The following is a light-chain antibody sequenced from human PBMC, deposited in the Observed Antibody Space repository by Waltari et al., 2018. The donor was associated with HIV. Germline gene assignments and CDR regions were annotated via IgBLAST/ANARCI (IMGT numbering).Light chain of an antibody. CDR1: SYTLGNNY. V-gene: IGLV1-51*01. Sequence: QSVLTQPPSVSAAAGQKVTISCSGSSYTLGNNYVSWYQQLPGTAPKLLIYDNHKRPSGIPDRFSGSKSVTSATLGIAGLQTGDEADYYCGTWDGAYVVFGGGTKLTVL. CDR2: DNH. CDR3: GTWDGAYVV. J-gene: IGLJ2*01.